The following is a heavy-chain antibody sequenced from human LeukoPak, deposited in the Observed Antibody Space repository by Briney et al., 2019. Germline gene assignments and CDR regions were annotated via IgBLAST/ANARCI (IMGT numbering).Heavy chain of an antibody. D-gene: IGHD4-17*01. CDR3: AKHGEAYCDSKTDY. J-gene: IGHJ4*02. Sequence: PGGSLRLSCAASGFTFSNYAMRWVRQAPGKGLEWVSVIRGSGGRTYYADSVKGRFTIYRDNSKNTLYLQMNSLRAEDTAVYYCAKHGEAYCDSKTDYWGQGTLVTVSS. CDR1: GFTFSNYA. CDR2: IRGSGGRT. V-gene: IGHV3-23*01.